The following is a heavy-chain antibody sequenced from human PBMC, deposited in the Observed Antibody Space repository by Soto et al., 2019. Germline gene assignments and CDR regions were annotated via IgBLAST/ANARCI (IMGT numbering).Heavy chain of an antibody. D-gene: IGHD3-10*01. CDR1: GFTFSNYA. CDR3: ERDMYGSQTLFDY. V-gene: IGHV3-33*01. Sequence: QVHLVESGGGVVQPGRSLRLSCITSGFTFSNYAMHWVRQAPGKGLEWVAVIWDDGSNIHYADSVKGRFIISRDNSNNTLDLQMSSLRPEDTALYYCERDMYGSQTLFDYWGKGTLVTVSS. CDR2: IWDDGSNI. J-gene: IGHJ4*02.